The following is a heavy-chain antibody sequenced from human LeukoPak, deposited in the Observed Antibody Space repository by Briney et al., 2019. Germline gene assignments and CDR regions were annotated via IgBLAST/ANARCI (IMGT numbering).Heavy chain of an antibody. CDR1: GYTFTDHY. D-gene: IGHD6-13*01. V-gene: IGHV1-3*02. CDR3: ARVSSSWYFDY. J-gene: IGHJ4*02. CDR2: SNPNSGDT. Sequence: ASVKVSCKASGYTFTDHYMHWVRQAPGQGLEWMGWSNPNSGDTQYSQEFQGRVTITRDTSASTAYMELSSLRSEDMAVYYCARVSSSWYFDYWGQGTLVTVSS.